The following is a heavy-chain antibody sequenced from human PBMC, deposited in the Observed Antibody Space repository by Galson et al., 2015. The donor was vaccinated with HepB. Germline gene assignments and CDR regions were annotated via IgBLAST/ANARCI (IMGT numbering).Heavy chain of an antibody. CDR2: INHSGST. CDR3: AIPVPPWDSSSWYDYYYGMDV. V-gene: IGHV4-34*01. D-gene: IGHD6-13*01. J-gene: IGHJ6*02. CDR1: GGSFSGYY. Sequence: SETLSLTCAVYGGSFSGYYWSWIRQPPGKGLEWLGEINHSGSTNYNPSLKSRVTISVDTSKNQFSLKLSSVTAADTAVYYCAIPVPPWDSSSWYDYYYGMDVWGQGTTVTVSS.